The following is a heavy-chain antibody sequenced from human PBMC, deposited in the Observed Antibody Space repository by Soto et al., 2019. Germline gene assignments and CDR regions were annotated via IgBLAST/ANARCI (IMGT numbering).Heavy chain of an antibody. CDR3: VKPITMVRGVTVGP. D-gene: IGHD3-10*01. V-gene: IGHV3-64D*06. CDR1: GFTFSSYA. J-gene: IGHJ5*02. CDR2: ISSNGGST. Sequence: GGSLRLSCSASGFTFSSYAMHWVRQAPGKGLEYVSAISSNGGSTYYADSVKGRFTISRDNSKNTLYLQMSSLRAEDTAVYYCVKPITMVRGVTVGPWGQGTLVTVSS.